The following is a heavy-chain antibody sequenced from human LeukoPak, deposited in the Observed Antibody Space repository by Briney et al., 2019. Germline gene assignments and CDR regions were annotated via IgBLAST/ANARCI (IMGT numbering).Heavy chain of an antibody. CDR1: GFTFSSYA. J-gene: IGHJ4*02. D-gene: IGHD4-17*01. CDR2: ISGSGGST. CDR3: AKGPNYGAKVADFDY. Sequence: GALRLSCAASGFTFSSYAMSWVRQAPGKGLEWVSAISGSGGSTYYADSVKGRFTISRDNSKNTLYLQMNSLRAEATAVYYCAKGPNYGAKVADFDYWGQGTLVTVSS. V-gene: IGHV3-23*01.